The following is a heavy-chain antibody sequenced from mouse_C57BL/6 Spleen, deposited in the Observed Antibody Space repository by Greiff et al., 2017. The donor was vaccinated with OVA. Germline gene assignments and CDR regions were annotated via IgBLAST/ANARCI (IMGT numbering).Heavy chain of an antibody. Sequence: EVMLVESEGGLVQPGSSMKLSCTASGFTFSDYYMAWVRQVPEKGLEWVANINYDGSSTYYLDSLKSRFIISRDNAKNILYLQMSSLKSEDTATYYCARGLGRTAWFAYWGQGTLVTVSA. CDR3: ARGLGRTAWFAY. V-gene: IGHV5-16*01. CDR1: GFTFSDYY. CDR2: INYDGSST. D-gene: IGHD4-1*01. J-gene: IGHJ3*01.